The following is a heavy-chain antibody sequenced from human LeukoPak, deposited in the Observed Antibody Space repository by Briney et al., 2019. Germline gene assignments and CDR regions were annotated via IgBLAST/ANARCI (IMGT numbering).Heavy chain of an antibody. V-gene: IGHV3-74*01. CDR3: ARDQWQWLGHFDY. D-gene: IGHD6-19*01. Sequence: PGGSLRLSCAASGFTFSSYWMHWVRQPPGKGLVWVSRINSDGSSTTYADSVKGRFTISRDNAKNSLFLQMNSLRAEDTAVYYCARDQWQWLGHFDYWGQGTLVTVSS. J-gene: IGHJ4*02. CDR1: GFTFSSYW. CDR2: INSDGSST.